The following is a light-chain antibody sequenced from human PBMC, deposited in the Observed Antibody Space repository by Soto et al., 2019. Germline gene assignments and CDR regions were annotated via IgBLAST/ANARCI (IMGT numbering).Light chain of an antibody. V-gene: IGKV3-15*01. Sequence: EILMAQSPTTLSVSPVERATLSCRASQSVSSNLAWYQQKPGQAPRLLIYGASTRATGIPARFSGSGSGTEFTLTISSLQSEDFAVYYCQQYNNWPRTFGQGTKVDI. CDR2: GAS. CDR1: QSVSSN. CDR3: QQYNNWPRT. J-gene: IGKJ1*01.